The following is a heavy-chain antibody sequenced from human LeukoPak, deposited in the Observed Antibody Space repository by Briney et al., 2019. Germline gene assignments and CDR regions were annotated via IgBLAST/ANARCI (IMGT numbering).Heavy chain of an antibody. V-gene: IGHV1-2*02. CDR2: INPNSGGT. J-gene: IGHJ4*02. CDR1: GYTFTGYY. Sequence: VKVSCKASGYTFTGYYMHWVRQAPGQGLEWMGWINPNSGGTDYAQKFQGRVTMTRDTSISTAYMELSRLRSDDTAVYYCARDRYDILTGYYFLYYFDYWGQGTLVTVSS. D-gene: IGHD3-9*01. CDR3: ARDRYDILTGYYFLYYFDY.